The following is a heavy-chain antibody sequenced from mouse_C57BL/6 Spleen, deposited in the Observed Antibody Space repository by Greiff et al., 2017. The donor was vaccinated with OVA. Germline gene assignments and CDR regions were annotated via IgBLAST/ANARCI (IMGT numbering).Heavy chain of an antibody. D-gene: IGHD1-1*01. V-gene: IGHV1-42*01. CDR3: ARSGYYGSYYAMDY. J-gene: IGHJ4*01. Sequence: EVKLQESGPELVKPGASVKISCKASGYSFTGYYMNWVKQSPEKSLEWIGEINPSTGGTTYNQKFKAKATLTVDKSSSTAYMQLKSLTSEDSAVYYCARSGYYGSYYAMDYWGQGTSVTVSS. CDR2: INPSTGGT. CDR1: GYSFTGYY.